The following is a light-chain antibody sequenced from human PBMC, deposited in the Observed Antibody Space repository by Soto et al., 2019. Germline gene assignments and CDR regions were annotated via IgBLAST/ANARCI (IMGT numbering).Light chain of an antibody. CDR2: WAS. CDR3: QQRSNWPRIT. J-gene: IGKJ5*01. CDR1: QTVLDSSNNKDH. V-gene: IGKV4-1*01. Sequence: DIVMTQSPDSLAVSLCERATINCKSSQTVLDSSNNKDHLTWYQQKPGQTPKLLIYWASTREFGVPDRFSGSGSGTDFTLTISSLEPEDFAVYYCQQRSNWPRITFGQGTRLEIK.